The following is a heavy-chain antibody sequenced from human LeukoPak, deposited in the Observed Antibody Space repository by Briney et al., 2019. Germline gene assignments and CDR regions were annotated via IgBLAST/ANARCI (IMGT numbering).Heavy chain of an antibody. J-gene: IGHJ6*03. D-gene: IGHD3-10*01. CDR3: ARVGYYGSGSYYEAFYYYYYYMDV. CDR2: INHSGST. CDR1: GGSFSGYY. Sequence: MTSETLSLTCAVYGGSFSGYYWSWIRQPPGKGLEWIGEINHSGSTNYNPSLKSRVTISVDTSKNQFSLKLSSVTAADTAVYYCARVGYYGSGSYYEAFYYYYYYMDVWGKGTTVTVSS. V-gene: IGHV4-34*01.